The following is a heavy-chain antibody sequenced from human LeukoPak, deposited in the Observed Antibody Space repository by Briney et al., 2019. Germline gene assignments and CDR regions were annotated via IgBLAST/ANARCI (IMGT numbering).Heavy chain of an antibody. Sequence: GPSLRLSCAASGFTFSSYAMSSVRPAPGNRLEWVSAISGSGGSTYYPDSVKGRFTISRDNSKNTLYLQMNSLRAEDTAVYYCAKDFRDYYDSSGFDYWGQGTLVTVSS. D-gene: IGHD3-22*01. CDR1: GFTFSSYA. CDR2: ISGSGGST. J-gene: IGHJ4*02. CDR3: AKDFRDYYDSSGFDY. V-gene: IGHV3-23*01.